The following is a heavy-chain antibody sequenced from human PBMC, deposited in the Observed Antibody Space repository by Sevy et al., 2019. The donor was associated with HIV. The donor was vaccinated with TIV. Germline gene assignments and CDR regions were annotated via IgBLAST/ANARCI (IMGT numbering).Heavy chain of an antibody. Sequence: ASVKVSCKASGGTFSSYAISWVRQAPGQGLEWMGGIITIFGTANYAQKFQGRVTITADESTSTAYMELSSLRSEDTAVYYCARGGYCSGGSCYSQVNAFDIWGQGTMVTVSS. V-gene: IGHV1-69*13. J-gene: IGHJ3*02. D-gene: IGHD2-15*01. CDR3: ARGGYCSGGSCYSQVNAFDI. CDR1: GGTFSSYA. CDR2: IITIFGTA.